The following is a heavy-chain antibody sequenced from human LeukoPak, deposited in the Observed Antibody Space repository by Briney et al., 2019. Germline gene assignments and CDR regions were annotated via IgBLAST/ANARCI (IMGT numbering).Heavy chain of an antibody. CDR1: GYTFTNYG. CDR2: ISAYNGNT. Sequence: ASVTVSCKASGYTFTNYGISWVRQAPGQGLEWMGWISAYNGNTNYAQKLQGRVTMTTDTSTSTAYMELRSLRSDDTAVYYCARQSGHIAVAGTMYYFDYWGRGTLVTVSS. V-gene: IGHV1-18*01. CDR3: ARQSGHIAVAGTMYYFDY. J-gene: IGHJ4*02. D-gene: IGHD6-19*01.